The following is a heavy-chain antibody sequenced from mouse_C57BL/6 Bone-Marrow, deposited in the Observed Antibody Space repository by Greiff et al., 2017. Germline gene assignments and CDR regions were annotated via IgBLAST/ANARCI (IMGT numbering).Heavy chain of an antibody. CDR2: IYPRSGNT. CDR3: ARETTVVAPGWYFDV. J-gene: IGHJ1*03. Sequence: LVESGAELARPGASVKLSCKASGYTFTSYGISWVKQRTGQGLEWIGEIYPRSGNTYYNEKFKGKATLTADKSSSTAYMELRSLTSEDSAVYFCARETTVVAPGWYFDVWGTGTTVTVSS. V-gene: IGHV1-81*01. D-gene: IGHD1-1*01. CDR1: GYTFTSYG.